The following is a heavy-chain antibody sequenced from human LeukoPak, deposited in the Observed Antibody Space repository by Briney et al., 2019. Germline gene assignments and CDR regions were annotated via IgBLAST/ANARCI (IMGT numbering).Heavy chain of an antibody. J-gene: IGHJ4*02. CDR3: AKGDCSSTSCYSEYYFDY. CDR2: ISGSGGST. Sequence: GGSLRLSCAASGFTFSSCAMSWVRQAPGKGLEWVSAISGSGGSTYYADSVKGRFTISRDNSKNTLYLQMNSLRAEDTAVYYCAKGDCSSTSCYSEYYFDYWGQGTLVTVSS. CDR1: GFTFSSCA. D-gene: IGHD2-2*01. V-gene: IGHV3-23*01.